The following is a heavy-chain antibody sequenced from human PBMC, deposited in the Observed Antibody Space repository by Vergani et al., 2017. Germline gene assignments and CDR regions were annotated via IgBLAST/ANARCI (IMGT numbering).Heavy chain of an antibody. CDR1: GGSISSSSYY. D-gene: IGHD1-20*01. Sequence: QLQLQESGPGLVKPSETLSLTCTVSGGSISSSSYYWGWIRQPPGKGLEWIGSIYYSGSTYYNPSLKSRVTISVDTSKNQFSLKLSSVTAADTAVYYCARQGLDRITGTYYVDYWGQGTLVTVSS. V-gene: IGHV4-39*01. CDR3: ARQGLDRITGTYYVDY. CDR2: IYYSGST. J-gene: IGHJ4*02.